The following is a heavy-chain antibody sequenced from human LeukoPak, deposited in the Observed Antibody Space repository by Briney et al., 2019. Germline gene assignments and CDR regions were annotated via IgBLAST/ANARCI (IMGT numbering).Heavy chain of an antibody. D-gene: IGHD6-25*01. CDR2: IYSGGST. V-gene: IGHV3-53*01. Sequence: GGSLRLSCAASGFTVSSNYMSWVRQAPGKGLEWVSVIYSGGSTYYADSVKGRFTISRDNSKNTLYLQMNSLRAEDTVVYYCARVAAGYYYGMDVWGQGTTVTVSS. CDR1: GFTVSSNY. CDR3: ARVAAGYYYGMDV. J-gene: IGHJ6*02.